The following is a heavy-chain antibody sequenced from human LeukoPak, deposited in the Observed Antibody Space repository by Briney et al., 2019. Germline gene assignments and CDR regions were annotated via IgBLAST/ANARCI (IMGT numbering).Heavy chain of an antibody. CDR1: AYTFASYY. D-gene: IGHD3-22*01. CDR3: AREGSPITMAVVTGFDY. Sequence: GASVKVSCKASAYTFASYYIHWVRQAPGQGLEWMGLINPSDNSTSYAQKFQGRVTMTSDTSTSTVYMELSSLRSEDTAVYYCAREGSPITMAVVTGFDYWGQGTLVTVSS. V-gene: IGHV1-46*01. J-gene: IGHJ4*02. CDR2: INPSDNST.